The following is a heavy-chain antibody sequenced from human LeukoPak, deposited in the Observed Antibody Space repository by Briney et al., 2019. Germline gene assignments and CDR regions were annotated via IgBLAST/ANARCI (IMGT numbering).Heavy chain of an antibody. CDR3: ARHNPPTYYYDSSKLYYFDY. Sequence: SETLSLTCTVSGGSISSSSYYWGWLRQPPGKGLEWIESIYYSGSTYYNPSLKSRVTISVDTSKNQFSLKLSSVTAADTAVYYCARHNPPTYYYDSSKLYYFDYWGQGTLVTVSS. D-gene: IGHD3-22*01. J-gene: IGHJ4*02. CDR1: GGSISSSSYY. V-gene: IGHV4-39*01. CDR2: IYYSGST.